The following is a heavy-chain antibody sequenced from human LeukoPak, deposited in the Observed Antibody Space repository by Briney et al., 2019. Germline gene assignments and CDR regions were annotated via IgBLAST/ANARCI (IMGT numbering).Heavy chain of an antibody. V-gene: IGHV4-39*07. D-gene: IGHD2-15*01. Sequence: SETLSLTCTVSGGSISSSSYYWGWIRQPPGKGLEWIGSIYYSGSTYYNPSLKSRVTISVDTSKNQFSLKLSSVTAADTAVYYCARGYCSGGSCRYYFDYWGQGTLVTVSS. CDR1: GGSISSSSYY. J-gene: IGHJ4*02. CDR2: IYYSGST. CDR3: ARGYCSGGSCRYYFDY.